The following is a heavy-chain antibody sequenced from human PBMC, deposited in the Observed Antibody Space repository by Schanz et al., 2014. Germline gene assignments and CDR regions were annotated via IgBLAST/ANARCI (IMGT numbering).Heavy chain of an antibody. J-gene: IGHJ4*02. D-gene: IGHD3-9*01. Sequence: VQLVESGGGLVQPGGSLRLSCGGSGFTFSTYAMSWVRQAPGKGPEWVAVISYDGSNKYYADSVKGRFTISRDNSKNTLYLQMNSLRAEDTAVYYCAKQIHYDILTVTRNWGQGTLVTVSS. CDR2: ISYDGSNK. CDR1: GFTFSTYA. CDR3: AKQIHYDILTVTRN. V-gene: IGHV3-30-3*01.